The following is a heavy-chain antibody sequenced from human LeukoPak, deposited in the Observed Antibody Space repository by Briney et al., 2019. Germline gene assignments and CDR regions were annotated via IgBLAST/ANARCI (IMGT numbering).Heavy chain of an antibody. Sequence: QPGTPLRLSCTASGFTFSNFAMHGVPEAPGKALEGVALIWYDGSNTYYAASVRGRFTISRDNSKNTLWLQMNSLRAEDTALYYCARVFGAWIYKGGFDIWGPGTMVTVSS. CDR2: IWYDGSNT. CDR1: GFTFSNFA. V-gene: IGHV3-33*01. CDR3: ARVFGAWIYKGGFDI. J-gene: IGHJ3*02. D-gene: IGHD3-10*01.